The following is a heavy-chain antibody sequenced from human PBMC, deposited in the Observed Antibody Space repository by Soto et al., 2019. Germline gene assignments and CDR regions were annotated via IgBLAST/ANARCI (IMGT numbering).Heavy chain of an antibody. D-gene: IGHD3-16*01. CDR1: GFTFSSYG. Sequence: GGSLRLSCAASGFTFSSYGMHWVRQAPGKGLEWVAVISYDGSNKYYADSVKGRFTISRDNSKNTLYLQMNSLRAEDTVVYYCAKVEWGSFPRALNDYWSQGTLVTVSS. V-gene: IGHV3-30*18. CDR2: ISYDGSNK. J-gene: IGHJ4*02. CDR3: AKVEWGSFPRALNDY.